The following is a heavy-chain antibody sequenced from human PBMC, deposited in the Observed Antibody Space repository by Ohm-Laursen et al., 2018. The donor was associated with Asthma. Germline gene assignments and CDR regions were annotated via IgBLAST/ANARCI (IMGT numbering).Heavy chain of an antibody. CDR1: GDSISNFY. D-gene: IGHD4-23*01. V-gene: IGHV4-59*01. CDR2: IEYSGRT. CDR3: ASGVYGGYFDS. Sequence: GTLSLTCTVSGDSISNFYWSLIRQPPGKGLEWIGYIEYSGRTEYNPSFKTRVTISVDTSKKQISLNLRSVTAADTAVYYCASGVYGGYFDSWGLGTLVTVSS. J-gene: IGHJ4*01.